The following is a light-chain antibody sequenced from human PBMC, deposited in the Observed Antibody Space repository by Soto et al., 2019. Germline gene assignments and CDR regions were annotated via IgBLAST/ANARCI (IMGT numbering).Light chain of an antibody. CDR1: SSNIGAGYD. CDR2: GNT. V-gene: IGLV1-40*01. Sequence: QLVLTQPPSVSGAPGQRVTISCTGSSSNIGAGYDVHWYQQLPGTAPKLVIYGNTNRPSGVPDRFSGSKSGTSASLAITGLQAEDEADYYCQSYDTSLSASVFGGGTKLTVL. CDR3: QSYDTSLSASV. J-gene: IGLJ3*02.